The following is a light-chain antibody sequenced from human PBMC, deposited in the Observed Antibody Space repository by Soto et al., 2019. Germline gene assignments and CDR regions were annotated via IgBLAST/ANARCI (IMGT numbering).Light chain of an antibody. V-gene: IGKV3D-15*01. CDR1: QNLGTLY. CDR2: SAS. J-gene: IGKJ4*01. Sequence: EIVLTQSPGTLSLSPGERGTLSCRASQNLGTLYLAWFQQKSGQAPRLLIYSASTRATGIPARFSGSGSGTEFTLTISSLQSEDFAVYYCQQYNNWPLLTFGGGTKVDIK. CDR3: QQYNNWPLLT.